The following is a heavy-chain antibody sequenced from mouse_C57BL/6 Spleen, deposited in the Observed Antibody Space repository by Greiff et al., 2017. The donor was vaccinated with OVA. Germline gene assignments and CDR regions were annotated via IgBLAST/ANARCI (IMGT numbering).Heavy chain of an antibody. V-gene: IGHV1-62-2*01. D-gene: IGHD1-1*01. Sequence: VQMQQSGAELVKPGASVKLSCKASGYTFTEYTIHWVKQRSGQGLEWIGWFYPGSGSIKYNEKFKDKATLTADKSSSPVYMELSRLTSEDSAVYFCARHEDDYYGSSYGGAWFAYWGQGTLVTVSA. CDR3: ARHEDDYYGSSYGGAWFAY. J-gene: IGHJ3*01. CDR1: GYTFTEYT. CDR2: FYPGSGSI.